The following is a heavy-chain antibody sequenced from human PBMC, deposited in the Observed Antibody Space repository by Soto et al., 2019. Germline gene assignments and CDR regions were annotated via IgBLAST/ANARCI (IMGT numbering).Heavy chain of an antibody. V-gene: IGHV4-31*03. CDR3: ARDGPVGIAAACTSNWFDP. Sequence: QVQLQESGPGLVKPSQTLSLTCTVSGGSISSGGYYWSWIRQHPGKGLEWIGYTYYSGSTYYNPSLKSRVTISVDTSKNQFSLKLSSVTAADTAVYYCARDGPVGIAAACTSNWFDPWGQGTLVTVSS. D-gene: IGHD6-13*01. CDR2: TYYSGST. CDR1: GGSISSGGYY. J-gene: IGHJ5*02.